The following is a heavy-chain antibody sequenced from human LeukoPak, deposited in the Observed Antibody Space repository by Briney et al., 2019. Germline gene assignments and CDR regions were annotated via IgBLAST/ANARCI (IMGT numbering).Heavy chain of an antibody. V-gene: IGHV3-30*02. CDR1: GFTFSSYG. CDR3: AKDQNPMIVVVITSPLDY. D-gene: IGHD3-22*01. J-gene: IGHJ4*02. CDR2: IRYDGSNK. Sequence: GGSLRLSCAASGFTFSSYGMHWVRQAPGKGLEWVAFIRYDGSNKYYADSVKGRFTISRDNSKNTLYLQMNSLRAEDTAVYYCAKDQNPMIVVVITSPLDYWGQGTLATVSS.